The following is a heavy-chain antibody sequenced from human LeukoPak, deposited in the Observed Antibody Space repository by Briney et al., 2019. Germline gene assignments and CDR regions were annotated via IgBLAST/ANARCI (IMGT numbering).Heavy chain of an antibody. J-gene: IGHJ4*02. CDR3: VREESGGYFDY. CDR1: GYTFTNYL. Sequence: TSVKVSCKASGYTFTNYLLHWVRQAPGQGLEWVGRIAPSVDTTNYAQKFRDRVTMTRDTSTSTVYMELSSLRSEDTAVYHCVREESGGYFDYWGQGTLVTVSS. CDR2: IAPSVDTT. V-gene: IGHV1-46*01. D-gene: IGHD2-8*02.